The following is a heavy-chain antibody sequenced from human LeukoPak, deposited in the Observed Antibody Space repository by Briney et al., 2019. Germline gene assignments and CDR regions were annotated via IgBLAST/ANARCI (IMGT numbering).Heavy chain of an antibody. CDR2: ISYDGSNK. CDR3: AKAEERYQWKLQDY. D-gene: IGHD1-26*01. Sequence: GGSLRLPCAASGFTFSSYGMHWVRQAPGKGLEWVAVISYDGSNKYYADSVKGRFTISRDNSKNTLYLQMNSLRAEDTAVYYCAKAEERYQWKLQDYWGQGTLVTVSS. J-gene: IGHJ4*02. V-gene: IGHV3-30*18. CDR1: GFTFSSYG.